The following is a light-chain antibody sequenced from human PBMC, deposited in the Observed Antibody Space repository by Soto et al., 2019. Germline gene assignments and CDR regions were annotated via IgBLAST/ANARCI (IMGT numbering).Light chain of an antibody. V-gene: IGKV3-11*01. Sequence: EIVLTQSPATLSLSPGERATLSCRASQSVISCLAWYQQKPGEAPRLLISDASNRATGSPARFSGSGSGTDFSLTLCSRGTENFLHYYCDQSSKGPAPSGGGTK. CDR2: DAS. CDR3: DQSSKGPAP. J-gene: IGKJ4*01. CDR1: QSVISC.